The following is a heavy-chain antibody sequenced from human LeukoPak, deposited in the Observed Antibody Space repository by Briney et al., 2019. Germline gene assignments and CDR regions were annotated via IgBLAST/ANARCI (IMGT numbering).Heavy chain of an antibody. CDR3: ARDRWQQLVADCFDY. CDR1: GGGGCSCA. Sequence: ASVKVSCKGAGGGGCSCAISWVRQAPRQGLEWMGWIMPIFGRANYAQKFQGRVTITADESTSPAYLELSSLSSEDTAVYYCARDRWQQLVADCFDYWGQGTLVTVSS. CDR2: IMPIFGRA. D-gene: IGHD6-13*01. V-gene: IGHV1-69*13. J-gene: IGHJ4*02.